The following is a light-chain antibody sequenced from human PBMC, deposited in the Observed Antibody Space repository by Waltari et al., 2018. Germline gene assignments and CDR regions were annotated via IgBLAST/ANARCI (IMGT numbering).Light chain of an antibody. J-gene: IGKJ5*01. Sequence: EIVLTQSPATLSLSPGERSTLPCRASQSVSSYLAWYQQKPGQAPRLLIYDASNRATGIPGRFSGSGSGTDFTLTISSLEPEDFAVYYCQQRSNWPLITFGQGTRLEIK. V-gene: IGKV3-11*01. CDR1: QSVSSY. CDR3: QQRSNWPLIT. CDR2: DAS.